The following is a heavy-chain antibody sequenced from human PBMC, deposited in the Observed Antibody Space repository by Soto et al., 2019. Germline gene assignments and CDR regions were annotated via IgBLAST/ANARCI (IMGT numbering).Heavy chain of an antibody. CDR1: GFTFSNSA. J-gene: IGHJ6*02. Sequence: QVQLVESGGGVVQPGRSLRLSCAASGFTFSNSAMHWVRQAPGRGLEWVCVISCSGSRTVSVDSVKGRCTVSRDNSKNNVYLQMNSLRVDDTAVYFCVRGDREDIALVVGTRPGDYGMDVWGHGTTVPVSS. CDR2: ISCSGSRT. D-gene: IGHD2-15*01. CDR3: VRGDREDIALVVGTRPGDYGMDV. V-gene: IGHV3-30-3*01.